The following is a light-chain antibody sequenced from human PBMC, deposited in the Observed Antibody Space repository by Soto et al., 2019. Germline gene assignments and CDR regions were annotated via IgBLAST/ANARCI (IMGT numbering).Light chain of an antibody. CDR1: SSDIGGYNF. J-gene: IGLJ3*02. Sequence: QSVLTQPASVSGSPGQSITLSCTGTSSDIGGYNFVSWYQQHPGKAPKLMIYEVTNRPSGISNRFSGSKSGNTASLTISGVQPEDEADYYCSSYRTMTTLVFGGGTKLTVL. CDR3: SSYRTMTTLV. V-gene: IGLV2-14*01. CDR2: EVT.